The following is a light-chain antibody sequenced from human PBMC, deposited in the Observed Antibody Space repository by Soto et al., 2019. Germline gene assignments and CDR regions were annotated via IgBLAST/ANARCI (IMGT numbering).Light chain of an antibody. CDR3: HQSYDIPT. CDR2: AAS. Sequence: DIQLTPSPSSLSASVGDRVTITCRASQSISSYLNWYQQKPGKAPKLLIYAASSLQSGVPSRFSGSGSGTDFTLTVSSLQPEDFATYYCHQSYDIPTFGQGTRLEI. V-gene: IGKV1-39*01. J-gene: IGKJ5*01. CDR1: QSISSY.